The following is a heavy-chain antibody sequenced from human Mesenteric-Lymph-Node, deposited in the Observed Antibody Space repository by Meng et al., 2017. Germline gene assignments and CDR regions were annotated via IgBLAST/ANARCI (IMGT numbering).Heavy chain of an antibody. V-gene: IGHV4-30-4*01. CDR1: DGFTTSDDYY. J-gene: IGHJ4*02. Sequence: QGRLQEPGPGLVKPSQTLSLTCTVSDGFTTSDDYYWSWIRQPPGKGLEWIGYIHYSGTTYYNPSLKSRIAISLNTSKNQFSLNLNSVTAADAAVYYCARDSPGGYGYFDSWGQGTLVTVSS. D-gene: IGHD5-12*01. CDR2: IHYSGTT. CDR3: ARDSPGGYGYFDS.